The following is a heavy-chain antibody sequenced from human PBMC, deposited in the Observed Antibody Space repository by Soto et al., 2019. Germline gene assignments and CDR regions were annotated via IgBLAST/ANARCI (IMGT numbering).Heavy chain of an antibody. Sequence: SETLCLTCTVSGGSITSSSYYWGWIRQPPGKGLEWIGSIYYSGSTYYNPSLKSRVTISVDTSKNQFSLKLSSVTAADTAVYYCARQTDDSYTFNAFDIWGQGTMVTVS. CDR2: IYYSGST. J-gene: IGHJ3*02. V-gene: IGHV4-39*01. CDR3: ARQTDDSYTFNAFDI. D-gene: IGHD3-16*01. CDR1: GGSITSSSYY.